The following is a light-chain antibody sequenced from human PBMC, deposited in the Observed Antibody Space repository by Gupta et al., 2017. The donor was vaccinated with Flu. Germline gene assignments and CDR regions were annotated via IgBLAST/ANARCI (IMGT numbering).Light chain of an antibody. CDR1: QSVSSN. V-gene: IGKV3-15*01. J-gene: IGKJ2*01. Sequence: ATLPVSPGERATLASRARQSVSSNLAWYQQKPGQAPRLLIYGASTRATGIPARFSGSGSGTEFTLTISSLQSEDFAVYYCQQYNNWPLYTFGQGTKLEIK. CDR2: GAS. CDR3: QQYNNWPLYT.